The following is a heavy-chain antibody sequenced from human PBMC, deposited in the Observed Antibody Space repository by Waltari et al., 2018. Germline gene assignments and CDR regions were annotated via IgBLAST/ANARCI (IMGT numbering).Heavy chain of an antibody. Sequence: EVQLVESGGGLVQPGGSLRPSCAASGFPFSTAWMDWVRQAPGKGLEWVANIKHDASESHYVDSVKGRFTISRDNAQNLLYLQMNSLRAGDTAVYYCSVSLNYWGQGTLVTVSS. J-gene: IGHJ4*02. CDR2: IKHDASES. V-gene: IGHV3-7*01. CDR1: GFPFSTAW. CDR3: SVSLNY.